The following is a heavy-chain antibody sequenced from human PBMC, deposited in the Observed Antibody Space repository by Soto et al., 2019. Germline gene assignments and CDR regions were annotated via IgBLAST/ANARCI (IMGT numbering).Heavy chain of an antibody. V-gene: IGHV4-34*01. Sequence: QVQLQQWGAGLLKPSETLSLTCAVYGGSFSGYYWSWIRQPPGKGLEWIGEINHSGSTNYNPSLKRRVTISVDASKNQSSLKLSSVPAADTAVYYCARHYGDYGNGMDAWGQGTTVTVSS. D-gene: IGHD4-17*01. J-gene: IGHJ6*02. CDR1: GGSFSGYY. CDR2: INHSGST. CDR3: ARHYGDYGNGMDA.